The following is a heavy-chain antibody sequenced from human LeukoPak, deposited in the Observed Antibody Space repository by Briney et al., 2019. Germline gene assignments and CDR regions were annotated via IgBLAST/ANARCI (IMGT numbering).Heavy chain of an antibody. CDR2: IKQDGSEK. CDR3: ARVLDGN. J-gene: IGHJ4*02. CDR1: GFTFSSYW. D-gene: IGHD5-24*01. Sequence: RGSLRLSCAASGFTFSSYWMTWVRQAPGKGLQWVANIKQDGSEKYYVDSVKGRFTISRDNAKNSLYLQMDSLRTEDTAVYYCARVLDGNWGQGTLVTFSS. V-gene: IGHV3-7*01.